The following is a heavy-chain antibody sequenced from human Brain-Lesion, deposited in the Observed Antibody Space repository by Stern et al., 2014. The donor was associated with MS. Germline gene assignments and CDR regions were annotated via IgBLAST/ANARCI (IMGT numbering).Heavy chain of an antibody. J-gene: IGHJ4*02. CDR1: GFIFSDFG. CDR3: GKDSQYLTYFFDY. Sequence: QVQLVQSGGGVVQPGRPLRISCEASGFIFSDFGMHWVRQAPGKGLEWVAAISDDGRYKYFADSVKGRFTISRDNSRNTLYIDMNSLRAEDTALYYCGKDSQYLTYFFDYWGQGSPVTVSS. V-gene: IGHV3-30*18. D-gene: IGHD2/OR15-2a*01. CDR2: ISDDGRYK.